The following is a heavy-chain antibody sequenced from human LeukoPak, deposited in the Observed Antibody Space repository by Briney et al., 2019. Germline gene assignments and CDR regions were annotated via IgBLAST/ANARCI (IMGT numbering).Heavy chain of an antibody. CDR1: GFSLSTSGMC. Sequence: SGPTLVKPTQTLTLTCTFSGFSLSTSGMCVSWIRQPPGKALEWLARIDWDDDKYYSTSLKTRLTISKDTSKNQVVLTMTNVDPVDTATYYCVRSSMSGGFSSLDYWGQGTLVTVSS. CDR3: VRSSMSGGFSSLDY. V-gene: IGHV2-70*11. J-gene: IGHJ4*02. D-gene: IGHD2-15*01. CDR2: IDWDDDK.